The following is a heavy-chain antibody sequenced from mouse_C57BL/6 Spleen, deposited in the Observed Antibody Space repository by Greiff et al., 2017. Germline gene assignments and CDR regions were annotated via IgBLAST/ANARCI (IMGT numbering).Heavy chain of an antibody. D-gene: IGHD2-1*01. J-gene: IGHJ4*01. V-gene: IGHV1-42*01. Sequence: EVQLQQSGPELVKPGASVKISCKASGYSFTGYYMNWVKQSPEKSLEWIGEINPSTGGTTYNQKFKAKATLTVDKSSSTAYMQLKSLTSEDSAVYYCARSDYGILYAMDYWGQGTSVTVSS. CDR2: INPSTGGT. CDR3: ARSDYGILYAMDY. CDR1: GYSFTGYY.